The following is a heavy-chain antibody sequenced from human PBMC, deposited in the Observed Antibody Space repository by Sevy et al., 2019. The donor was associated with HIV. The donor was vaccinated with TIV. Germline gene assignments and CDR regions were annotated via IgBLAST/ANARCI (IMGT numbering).Heavy chain of an antibody. J-gene: IGHJ4*02. CDR1: GFIFGDYG. CDR3: TRWSGSQSIFDY. D-gene: IGHD1-26*01. CDR2: FKSKIHGGTT. Sequence: GGSRRLSCTASGFIFGDYGMSWVRQAPGKGLEWMAFFKSKIHGGTTENAASVKGRFTISRDDSKNIVYLQMSNLKTEDTAVYYCTRWSGSQSIFDYWGQGTLVTVSS. V-gene: IGHV3-49*04.